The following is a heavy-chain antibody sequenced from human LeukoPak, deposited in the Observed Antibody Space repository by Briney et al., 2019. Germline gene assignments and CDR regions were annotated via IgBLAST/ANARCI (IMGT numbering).Heavy chain of an antibody. Sequence: LAGGSLRLXCVPSGFTFTTYAMNWVRQAPGKELEWVSGITSGGRTYYADSVKGRFTISRDSSKNTLYLQMTSLRADDTALYYCARSIPPDFWGQGTLVTVSS. CDR2: ITSGGRT. J-gene: IGHJ4*02. CDR1: GFTFTTYA. CDR3: ARSIPPDF. V-gene: IGHV3-23*01. D-gene: IGHD1-26*01.